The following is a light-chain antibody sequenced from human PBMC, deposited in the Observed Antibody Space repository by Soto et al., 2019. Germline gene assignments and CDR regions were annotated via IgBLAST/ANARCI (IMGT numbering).Light chain of an antibody. CDR2: DAS. CDR1: QSVSSC. CDR3: QQSSNWPLT. J-gene: IGKJ4*01. Sequence: EIVLTQSPATLSLSPGERATLSCRASQSVSSCLAWYQQKPGQAPRLLIYDASNRATGIPARFSGSGSGTDFILTISSLEPEDFAVYYCQQSSNWPLTFGGGTKVEIK. V-gene: IGKV3-11*01.